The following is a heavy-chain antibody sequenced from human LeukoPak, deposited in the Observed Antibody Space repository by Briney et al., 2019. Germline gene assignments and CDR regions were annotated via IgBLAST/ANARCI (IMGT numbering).Heavy chain of an antibody. CDR1: GFTFSSYG. D-gene: IGHD6-13*01. CDR3: AKHQTLKVYSSSWSAGWYFDL. J-gene: IGHJ2*01. V-gene: IGHV3-48*01. Sequence: HSGGSLRLSCAASGFTFSSYGMTWVRQAPGKGLEWVSYISSSSSTIYYAESVKGRFTISRDNSKNTLYLQMNSLRAEDTAVYYCAKHQTLKVYSSSWSAGWYFDLWGRGTLVTVSS. CDR2: ISSSSSTI.